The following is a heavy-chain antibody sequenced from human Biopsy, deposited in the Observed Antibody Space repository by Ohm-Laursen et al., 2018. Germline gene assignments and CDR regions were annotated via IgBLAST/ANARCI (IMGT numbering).Heavy chain of an antibody. D-gene: IGHD1-1*01. CDR2: FAPENGKT. CDR3: AADINVWNVNY. CDR1: GYTLTALS. J-gene: IGHJ4*02. V-gene: IGHV1-24*01. Sequence: ASVKASCKVSGYTLTALSMHWVRQAPGKGLEWMGGFAPENGKTIYAQKFQGRITMTEDTSTDTAYMELSSLRSEDTAVYYCAADINVWNVNYWGQGTQVTVSS.